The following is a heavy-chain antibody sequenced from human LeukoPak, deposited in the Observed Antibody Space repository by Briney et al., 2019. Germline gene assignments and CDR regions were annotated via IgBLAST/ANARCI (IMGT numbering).Heavy chain of an antibody. V-gene: IGHV1-2*02. CDR2: TNPNSGGT. J-gene: IGHJ4*02. D-gene: IGHD5-18*01. CDR3: ARGQIQLWLRDGGYFDY. Sequence: ASVKVSCKASGYTFTGYYMHWVRQAPGQGLEWMGWTNPNSGGTNYAQKFQGRVTMTKDTSISTAYMELSRLRSDDTAVYYCARGQIQLWLRDGGYFDYWGQGTLVTVSS. CDR1: GYTFTGYY.